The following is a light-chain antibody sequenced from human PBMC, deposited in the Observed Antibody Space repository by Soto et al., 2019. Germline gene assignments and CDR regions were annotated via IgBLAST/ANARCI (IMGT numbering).Light chain of an antibody. Sequence: EIVLTQSPCSLSLSPGERATISCRASQSCSSYLAWYQQKPGQAPRLLMYGASSRDTGTPDRFSGSGSGTDFTLTISRLEPEDFAAYYCQQYCSSPLTFGGGTKVDIK. V-gene: IGKV3-20*01. J-gene: IGKJ4*01. CDR2: GAS. CDR1: QSCSSY. CDR3: QQYCSSPLT.